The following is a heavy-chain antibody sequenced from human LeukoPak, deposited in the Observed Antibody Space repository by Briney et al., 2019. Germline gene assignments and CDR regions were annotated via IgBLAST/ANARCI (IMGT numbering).Heavy chain of an antibody. CDR2: ISSTGGTI. CDR3: ARGYSRAAFDI. CDR1: GFTFSNYL. Sequence: GGSLRLSCVGSGFTFSNYLMNWVRQAPGKGLEWVSFISSTGGTIYYADAVKGRFTVSRDNAKNSLLLLMNSLRAEDTALYYCARGYSRAAFDIWGQGTMVTVSS. J-gene: IGHJ3*02. V-gene: IGHV3-48*01. D-gene: IGHD2-15*01.